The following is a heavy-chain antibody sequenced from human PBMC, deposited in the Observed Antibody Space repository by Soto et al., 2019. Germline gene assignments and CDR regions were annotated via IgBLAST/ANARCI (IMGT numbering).Heavy chain of an antibody. V-gene: IGHV3-15*01. CDR3: TTEFLGVVTSVTSDTY. Sequence: VQLVESGGGLVKPGSSLRLSCAASGFTFTNAWMNWVRQSPGKGLEWVGRIKKISEGGTTNYSTPVKGRFTISRDDSRSTVYLEMNSMKIEDTAVYYCTTEFLGVVTSVTSDTYWGQGTLVTVSS. CDR2: IKKISEGGTT. J-gene: IGHJ4*02. D-gene: IGHD2-21*02. CDR1: GFTFTNAW.